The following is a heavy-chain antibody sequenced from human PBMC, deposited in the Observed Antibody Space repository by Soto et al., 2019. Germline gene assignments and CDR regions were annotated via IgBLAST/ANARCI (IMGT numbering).Heavy chain of an antibody. D-gene: IGHD5-12*01. CDR3: ARDKDRLQLGGNYYYILDV. CDR2: IMSVFRAP. V-gene: IGHV1-69*12. Sequence: QVQLEQSGAAVKQPGSSVRVSCKASGGTFSNSAISWVRQAPGQGLEWMGGIMSVFRAPDYAQNFQGRVTITADESTSTAYMELHGLRSDDTAVYFCARDKDRLQLGGNYYYILDVWGQGTTVTVSS. J-gene: IGHJ6*02. CDR1: GGTFSNSA.